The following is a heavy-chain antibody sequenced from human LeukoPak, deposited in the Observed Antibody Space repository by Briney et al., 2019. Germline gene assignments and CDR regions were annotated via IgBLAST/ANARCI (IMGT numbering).Heavy chain of an antibody. CDR3: ARDVVVVAATNWFDP. D-gene: IGHD2-15*01. V-gene: IGHV4-39*02. CDR2: IYYSGST. CDR1: GGSISSSTYY. Sequence: SETLSLTCTASGGSISSSTYYWDWIRQPPGTGLEWIGSIYYSGSTYYNPSLKSRVTISVDTSKNQFSLKLTSVTAADTAVYYCARDVVVVAATNWFDPWGQGTLVTVSS. J-gene: IGHJ5*02.